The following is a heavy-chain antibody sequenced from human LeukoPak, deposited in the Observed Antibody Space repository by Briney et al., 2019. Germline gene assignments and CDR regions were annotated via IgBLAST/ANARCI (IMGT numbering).Heavy chain of an antibody. Sequence: VGSLRLSCAASGFTFSNYDMNWVRQPPGKGLEWVSYITSSSGTMSYADSVKGRFTISRDNAKNSLYLQMNSLRDEDTAVYYCARPTTVTLDYWGQGTLVTVSS. J-gene: IGHJ4*02. CDR1: GFTFSNYD. V-gene: IGHV3-48*02. D-gene: IGHD4-17*01. CDR2: ITSSSGTM. CDR3: ARPTTVTLDY.